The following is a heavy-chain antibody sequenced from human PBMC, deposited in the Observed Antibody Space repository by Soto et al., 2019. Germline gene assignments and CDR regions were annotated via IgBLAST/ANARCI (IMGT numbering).Heavy chain of an antibody. CDR2: IYYSGST. Sequence: KTSETLSLTCTVSGGSISSGDYYWSWIRQPPGKGLEWIGYIYYSGSTYYNPSLKSRVTISVDTSKNQFSLKLSSVTAADTAVYYCARVPENSGSYYYFDLWGQGTLVTVSS. V-gene: IGHV4-30-4*01. CDR3: ARVPENSGSYYYFDL. D-gene: IGHD1-26*01. CDR1: GGSISSGDYY. J-gene: IGHJ4*02.